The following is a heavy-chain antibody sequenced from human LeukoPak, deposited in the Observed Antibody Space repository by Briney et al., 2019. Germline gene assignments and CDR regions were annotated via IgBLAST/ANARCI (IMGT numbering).Heavy chain of an antibody. V-gene: IGHV4-59*01. CDR2: IYYSGST. J-gene: IGHJ3*02. D-gene: IGHD3-22*01. Sequence: SETLSLTCTVSGGSISSYYWSWIRQPPGKGLEWIGYIYYSGSTNYNPSLKSRVTISVDTSKNQFSLKLSSVTAADTAVYYCATSSYDSSGYYYLKTNAFDIWGQGTMVTVSS. CDR3: ATSSYDSSGYYYLKTNAFDI. CDR1: GGSISSYY.